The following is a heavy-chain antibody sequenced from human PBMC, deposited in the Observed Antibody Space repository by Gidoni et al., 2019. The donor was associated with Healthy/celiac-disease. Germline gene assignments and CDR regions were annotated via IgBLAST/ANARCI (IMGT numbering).Heavy chain of an antibody. V-gene: IGHV1-69*01. D-gene: IGHD6-6*01. J-gene: IGHJ6*02. Sequence: QVQLVQSGAEVKKPGSSVKVSCKASGGTFSSYAISWVRQAPGQGLEWMGGIIPIFGTANYAQKFQGRVTITADESTSTAYMELSSLRSEDTAVYYCAICSSKKYYYYYYGMDVWGQGTTVTVSS. CDR3: AICSSKKYYYYYYGMDV. CDR1: GGTFSSYA. CDR2: IIPIFGTA.